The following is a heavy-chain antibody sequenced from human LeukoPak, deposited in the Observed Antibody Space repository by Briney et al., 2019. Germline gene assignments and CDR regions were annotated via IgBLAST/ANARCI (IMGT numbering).Heavy chain of an antibody. CDR2: IKHDGSEK. Sequence: AGGFWRLSGAASGFSFSSYWISWVRQVQGKGLECVANIKHDGSEKYSVNSVKDRFNIYRDNAKNSLYLQMNSLGAGDTAVYFCARNGVTVAAKTWDWGQGSQVTVSS. J-gene: IGHJ4*02. V-gene: IGHV3-7*05. CDR3: ARNGVTVAAKTWD. D-gene: IGHD6-19*01. CDR1: GFSFSSYW.